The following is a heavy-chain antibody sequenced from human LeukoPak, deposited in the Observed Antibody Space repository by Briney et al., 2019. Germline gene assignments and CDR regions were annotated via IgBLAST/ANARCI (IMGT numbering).Heavy chain of an antibody. D-gene: IGHD6-13*01. CDR3: ARDLGQQPDY. Sequence: PSETLSLTCTVSGGSISSSSYYWGWIRQPPGKGLEWIGSIYYSGSTYYNPSLKSRVTISVDTSKNQFSLKLSSATAADTAVYYCARDLGQQPDYWGHGTLVTVSS. CDR2: IYYSGST. V-gene: IGHV4-39*07. CDR1: GGSISSSSYY. J-gene: IGHJ4*01.